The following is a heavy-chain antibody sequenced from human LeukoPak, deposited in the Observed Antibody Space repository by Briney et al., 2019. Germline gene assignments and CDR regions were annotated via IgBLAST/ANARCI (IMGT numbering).Heavy chain of an antibody. Sequence: GGSLRLLCAVSGFTVTSIYMRWVRQAAGKGLEWVSFIYSDGNTYYADSVKGRFTISRDSSRNTLYLQMNSLRVEDTAVYYCAGDTHSSNWYDHWGQGTLVTVSS. CDR3: AGDTHSSNWYDH. V-gene: IGHV3-53*01. J-gene: IGHJ5*02. CDR1: GFTVTSIY. CDR2: IYSDGNT. D-gene: IGHD2-2*01.